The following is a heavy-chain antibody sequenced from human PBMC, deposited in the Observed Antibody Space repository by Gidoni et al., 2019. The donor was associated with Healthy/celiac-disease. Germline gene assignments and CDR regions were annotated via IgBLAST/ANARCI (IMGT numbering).Heavy chain of an antibody. Sequence: EVQLVESGGGLVKPGGSLILSCAASGFTFSNAWMSWVRQAPGKGLEWVGRIKSKTDGGTTDYAAPVKGRFTISRDDSKNTLYLQMNSLKTEDTAVYYCTTDENCSGGSCPLEWGQGTLVTVSP. CDR3: TTDENCSGGSCPLE. CDR1: GFTFSNAW. V-gene: IGHV3-15*01. D-gene: IGHD2-15*01. CDR2: IKSKTDGGTT. J-gene: IGHJ4*02.